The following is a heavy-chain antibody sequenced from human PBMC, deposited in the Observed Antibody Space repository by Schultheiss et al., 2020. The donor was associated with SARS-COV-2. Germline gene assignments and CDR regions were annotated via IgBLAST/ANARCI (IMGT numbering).Heavy chain of an antibody. V-gene: IGHV5-51*01. CDR1: GYSFTSYW. CDR2: IYPGDSDT. Sequence: GGSLRLSCKVSGYSFTSYWIGWVRQMPGKGLEWMGIIYPGDSDTRYSPSFQGQVTISADKSISTAYLQWSSLKASDTAMYYCARHRIVSPKYYYDSSGYYYFDYWGQGALGTVSS. J-gene: IGHJ4*02. CDR3: ARHRIVSPKYYYDSSGYYYFDY. D-gene: IGHD3-22*01.